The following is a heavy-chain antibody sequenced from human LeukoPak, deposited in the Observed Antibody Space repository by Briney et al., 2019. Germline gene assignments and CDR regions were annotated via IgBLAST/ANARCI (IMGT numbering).Heavy chain of an antibody. Sequence: SETLSLTCTVSGGSIGSSSYYWGWIRQPPGKGLEWIGSLYYSGSTNYNPSLKSRVTMSVDTSKKQYSLKLSSVTAADTAVYYCAREWVTFGGVIVIPPYLAFDIWGQGTMVTVSS. CDR3: AREWVTFGGVIVIPPYLAFDI. D-gene: IGHD3-16*02. V-gene: IGHV4-39*07. CDR2: LYYSGST. CDR1: GGSIGSSSYY. J-gene: IGHJ3*02.